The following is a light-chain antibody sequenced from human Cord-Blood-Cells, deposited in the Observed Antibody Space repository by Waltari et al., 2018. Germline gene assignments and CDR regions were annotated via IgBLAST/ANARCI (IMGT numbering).Light chain of an antibody. J-gene: IGKJ2*03. CDR3: QQYYSTPS. CDR2: WAS. Sequence: DIVMTQSPDSLAVSLGERATIHCKSSQSVLYSSNNKNYLAWYQQKPGQPPKLLIYWASTRESGVPDRFSGSGSGTDFTLNISSLQAEDVAVYYCQQYYSTPSFGQGTKLEIK. CDR1: QSVLYSSNNKNY. V-gene: IGKV4-1*01.